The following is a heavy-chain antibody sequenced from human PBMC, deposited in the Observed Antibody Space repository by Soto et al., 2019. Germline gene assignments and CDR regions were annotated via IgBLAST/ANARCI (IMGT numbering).Heavy chain of an antibody. CDR2: IYPDDSDT. Sequence: PGESLKISCPASGYPFSSNWIGWVRQMPGKGLEWMGIIYPDDSDTIYSPSFQGQVTISADKSISTAYLQWTSLKASDTAIYYCYKFKYSASVRYLQHWGQGTPVPVSS. CDR3: YKFKYSASVRYLQH. J-gene: IGHJ1*01. CDR1: GYPFSSNW. V-gene: IGHV5-51*01. D-gene: IGHD5-12*01.